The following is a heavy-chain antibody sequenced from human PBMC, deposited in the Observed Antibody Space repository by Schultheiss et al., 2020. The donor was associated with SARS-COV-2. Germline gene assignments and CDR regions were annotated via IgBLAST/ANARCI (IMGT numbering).Heavy chain of an antibody. CDR3: ASQVGYSSSRYTYYGMDV. Sequence: SQTLSLTCTVSSGSISDSTFYWGWIRQPPGKGLEWIGSIYYSGSTYYNPSLKSRVTISVDTSKNQFSLKLSSVTAADTAVYYCASQVGYSSSRYTYYGMDVWGQGTTVTVSS. CDR2: IYYSGST. J-gene: IGHJ6*02. D-gene: IGHD6-13*01. CDR1: SGSISDSTFY. V-gene: IGHV4-39*01.